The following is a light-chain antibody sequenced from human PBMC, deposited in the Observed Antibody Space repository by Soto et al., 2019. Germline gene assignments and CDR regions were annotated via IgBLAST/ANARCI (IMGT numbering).Light chain of an antibody. V-gene: IGKV3-15*01. CDR2: DAS. Sequence: EMVMTQSPGTLSVSPGERVTLSCRASQSVFSKLAWYQQKPGQAPTLLIFDASARAPGTPARFSGSGSGTEFTLTNNSLQSEYFGVYFCMQYNKWPLRTFGQGTKVEIK. CDR1: QSVFSK. J-gene: IGKJ1*01. CDR3: MQYNKWPLRT.